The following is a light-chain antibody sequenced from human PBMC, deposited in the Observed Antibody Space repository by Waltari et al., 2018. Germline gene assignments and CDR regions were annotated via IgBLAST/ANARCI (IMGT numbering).Light chain of an antibody. J-gene: IGLJ2*01. CDR1: STDVGRYNY. Sequence: QSDLTQPASVSGSPGQSITISCPGTSTDVGRYNYVSWYQQHPGKAPKLMIYDVTHRPSGVSDRFSGSKSGNTASLTISGLQAEDEADYYCSSLSSSSTLVVFGGGTKLTVL. CDR3: SSLSSSSTLVV. CDR2: DVT. V-gene: IGLV2-14*03.